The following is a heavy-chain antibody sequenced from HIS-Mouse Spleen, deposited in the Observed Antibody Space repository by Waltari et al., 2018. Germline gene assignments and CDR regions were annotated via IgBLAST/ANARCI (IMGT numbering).Heavy chain of an antibody. CDR3: AREIPYSSSWYDWYFDL. CDR2: IYYSGST. J-gene: IGHJ2*01. V-gene: IGHV4-39*07. Sequence: QLQLQESGPGLVKPSEPLSLTCTVSGGSISSSSSYWGWIRRPPGKGLEWIGSIYYSGSTYYNPSLKSRVTISVDTSKNQFSLKLSSVTAADTAVYYCAREIPYSSSWYDWYFDLWGRGTLVTVSS. CDR1: GGSISSSSSY. D-gene: IGHD6-13*01.